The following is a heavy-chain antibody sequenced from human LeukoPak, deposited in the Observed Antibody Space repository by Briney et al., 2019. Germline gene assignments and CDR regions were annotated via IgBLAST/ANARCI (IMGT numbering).Heavy chain of an antibody. D-gene: IGHD1-26*01. J-gene: IGHJ4*02. CDR3: ARDGGGSYYFVH. CDR1: GFTFDDYG. CDR2: INWNGGST. V-gene: IGHV3-20*04. Sequence: GGSLRLSCAASGFTFDDYGMSWVRQAPGKGLEWVSGINWNGGSTGYADSVKGRFTISRDNAKNSLYLQMNSLRAEDTAVYYCARDGGGSYYFVHWGQGTLVTVSS.